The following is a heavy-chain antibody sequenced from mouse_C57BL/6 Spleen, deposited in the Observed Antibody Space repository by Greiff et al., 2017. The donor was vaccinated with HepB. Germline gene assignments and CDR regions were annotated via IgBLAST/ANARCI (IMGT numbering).Heavy chain of an antibody. D-gene: IGHD1-1*01. CDR2: IDPETGGT. V-gene: IGHV1-15*01. CDR3: TRGFITTVFFDY. J-gene: IGHJ2*01. CDR1: GYTFTDYE. Sequence: QVQLKQSGAELVRPGASVTLSCKASGYTFTDYEMHWVKQTPVHGLEWIGAIDPETGGTAYNQKFKGKAILTADKSSSTAYMELRSLTSEDSAVYYCTRGFITTVFFDYWGQGTTLTVSS.